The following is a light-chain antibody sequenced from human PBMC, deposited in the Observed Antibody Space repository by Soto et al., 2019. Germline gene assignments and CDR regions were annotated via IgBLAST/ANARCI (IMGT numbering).Light chain of an antibody. J-gene: IGLJ2*01. Sequence: QSVLTQPPSASGTPGQRVTISCSGSSSNIGSNTVNWYQQLPGTAPKLLIYSNNQRPSGVPDRFSASKSGTSASLAISGLQSEDDADYYCAAWDDSLNGPGVVFGGGTKLTVL. CDR2: SNN. CDR1: SSNIGSNT. V-gene: IGLV1-44*01. CDR3: AAWDDSLNGPGVV.